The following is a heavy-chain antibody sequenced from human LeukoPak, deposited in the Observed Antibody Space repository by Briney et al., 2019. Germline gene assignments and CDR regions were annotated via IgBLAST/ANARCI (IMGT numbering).Heavy chain of an antibody. CDR2: IKQDGSEK. CDR3: AKDLGFLEWLIFDY. J-gene: IGHJ4*02. Sequence: PGGSLRLSCAASGFTFSSYWMSWVRQAPGKGLEWVANIKQDGSEKYYVDSVKGRFTISRDNSKNTLYLQMNSLRAEDTAVYYCAKDLGFLEWLIFDYWGQGTLVTVSS. V-gene: IGHV3-7*03. CDR1: GFTFSSYW. D-gene: IGHD3-3*01.